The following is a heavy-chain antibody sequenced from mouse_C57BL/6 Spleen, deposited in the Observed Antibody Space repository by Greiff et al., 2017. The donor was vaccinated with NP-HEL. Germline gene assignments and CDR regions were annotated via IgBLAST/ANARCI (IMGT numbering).Heavy chain of an antibody. J-gene: IGHJ4*01. D-gene: IGHD3-2*01. CDR2: IYPGDGDT. Sequence: QVQLQQSGPELVKPGASVTISCKASGYAFSSSWMNWVKQRPGKGLEWIGRIYPGDGDTNYNGKFKGKATLTADKSSSTAYMQLSSLTSEDSAVYFCARDSPLYYYAMDYWGQGTSVTVSS. V-gene: IGHV1-82*01. CDR3: ARDSPLYYYAMDY. CDR1: GYAFSSSW.